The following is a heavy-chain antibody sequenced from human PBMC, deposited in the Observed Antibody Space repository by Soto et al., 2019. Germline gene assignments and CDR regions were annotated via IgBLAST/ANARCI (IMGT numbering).Heavy chain of an antibody. Sequence: QLQLQESGPGLVKPSETLSLTCTVPGASISSSYYYWGWIRQPPGKGLEWIGSIYYSGSTYYNPSRKSRVTVSVDTSKNQFFLKVNSLTAADTAEYYCARHGVDGAAHREDYCDYWGQGILVTVSS. CDR1: GASISSSYYY. V-gene: IGHV4-39*01. D-gene: IGHD2-15*01. CDR2: IYYSGST. CDR3: ARHGVDGAAHREDYCDY. J-gene: IGHJ4*02.